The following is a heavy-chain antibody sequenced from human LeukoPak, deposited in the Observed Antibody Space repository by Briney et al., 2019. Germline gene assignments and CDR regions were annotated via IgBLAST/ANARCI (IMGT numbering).Heavy chain of an antibody. CDR2: IYSSGNT. CDR3: VWYYYDSSGYYYDH. CDR1: GASITSSNYY. Sequence: KPSETLSLTCAVSGASITSSNYYWGWVRQSPGKGLEWIGNIYSSGNTYYNASLKSRVTMYIDTSKNQFSLKLSSVAAADTAVYYCVWYYYDSSGYYYDHWGQGTLVTVSS. V-gene: IGHV4-39*07. D-gene: IGHD3-22*01. J-gene: IGHJ5*02.